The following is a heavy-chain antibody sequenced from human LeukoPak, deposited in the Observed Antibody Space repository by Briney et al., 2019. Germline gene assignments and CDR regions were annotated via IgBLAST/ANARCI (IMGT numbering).Heavy chain of an antibody. D-gene: IGHD6-19*01. J-gene: IGHJ6*03. CDR3: AKCSGWFVRGKDYYYYYMDV. Sequence: GGSLRLSCAASGFTFSSYWMSWVRQAPGKGLEWVSTVSTTGGSTYYADSVKGRFTISRDNSKDTLYLQMNSLRAEDTAVYYCAKCSGWFVRGKDYYYYYMDVWGKGTTVTVSS. CDR2: VSTTGGST. CDR1: GFTFSSYW. V-gene: IGHV3-23*01.